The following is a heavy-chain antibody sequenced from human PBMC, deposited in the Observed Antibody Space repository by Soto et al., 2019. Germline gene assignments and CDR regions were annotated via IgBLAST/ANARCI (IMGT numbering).Heavy chain of an antibody. CDR3: ARTHSGSYYSVFNY. V-gene: IGHV4-38-2*01. CDR1: NFSISSGYY. D-gene: IGHD1-26*01. Sequence: SETLSLTCVVSNFSISSGYYWGWIRQSPGKGLEWIASIYRSGTTSYNPSLKSRVTISVDPSKNQFSLMLTAVTAADTAVYYCARTHSGSYYSVFNYWGRGSMVTVYS. J-gene: IGHJ4*02. CDR2: IYRSGTT.